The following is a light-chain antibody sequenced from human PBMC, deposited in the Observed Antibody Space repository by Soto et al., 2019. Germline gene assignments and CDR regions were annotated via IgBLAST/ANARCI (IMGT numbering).Light chain of an antibody. CDR2: EVT. CDR1: SSDVGGYNY. CDR3: SAYSSTTTYIL. V-gene: IGLV2-14*01. J-gene: IGLJ7*01. Sequence: QSALTQPASVSGSPGQSITISCTGSSSDVGGYNYVSWYQQHPGKAPKLIIYEVTNRPSEVSDRFSGSKSGNTASLTISGLQSEDEAFYHCSAYSSTTTYILFGGGTQLTVL.